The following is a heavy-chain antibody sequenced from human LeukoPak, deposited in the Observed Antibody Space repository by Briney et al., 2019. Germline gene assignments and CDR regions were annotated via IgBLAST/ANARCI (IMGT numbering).Heavy chain of an antibody. D-gene: IGHD1-26*01. CDR2: ISGSGGST. Sequence: GGSLRFSCVASGFTFSTYAMSWVRQAPGKGLEWVSAISGSGGSTYYADSVKGRFTISRDNSKNTLYLQMNSLRAEDTAVYYCAKSGKRELFLDFDYWGQGTLVTVSS. V-gene: IGHV3-23*01. CDR3: AKSGKRELFLDFDY. J-gene: IGHJ4*02. CDR1: GFTFSTYA.